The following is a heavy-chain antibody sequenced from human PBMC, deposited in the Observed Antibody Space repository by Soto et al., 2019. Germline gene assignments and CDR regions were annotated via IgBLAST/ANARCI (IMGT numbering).Heavy chain of an antibody. Sequence: VQLVESGGGVVQPGRSLRLSCAASGFTFSSYAMHWVRQAPGKGLEWVAVISYDGSNKYYADSVKGRFTISRDNSKNTLYLQMNSLRAEDTAVYYCARDFVVADPYYYYGMDVWGQGTTVTVSS. V-gene: IGHV3-30-3*01. D-gene: IGHD2-15*01. CDR3: ARDFVVADPYYYYGMDV. CDR2: ISYDGSNK. CDR1: GFTFSSYA. J-gene: IGHJ6*02.